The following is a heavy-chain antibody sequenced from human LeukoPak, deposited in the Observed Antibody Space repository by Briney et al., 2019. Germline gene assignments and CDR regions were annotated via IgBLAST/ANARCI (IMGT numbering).Heavy chain of an antibody. CDR1: AGSISDSNYY. Sequence: SATQPPTRTVAAGSISDSNYYWGWLRQPPGKGLAWSESNYCNGASQYNPTRKSRVSISVSTSKNHLSLTLSSVTAADTAVYSCARELRVRPICGGDSWGQGTLVTVSS. D-gene: IGHD3-3*01. CDR3: ARELRVRPICGGDS. J-gene: IGHJ4*02. V-gene: IGHV4-39*02. CDR2: NYCNGAS.